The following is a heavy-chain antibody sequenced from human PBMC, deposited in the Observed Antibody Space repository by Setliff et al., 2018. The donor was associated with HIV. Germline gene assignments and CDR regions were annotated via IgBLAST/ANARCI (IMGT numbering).Heavy chain of an antibody. CDR2: INPGSGAT. CDR3: ARAPMIRYTSGGLDY. CDR1: GYTFSGDY. D-gene: IGHD1-20*01. J-gene: IGHJ4*02. Sequence: VKVSCKASGYTFSGDYMHWVRQAPGQGFEWMGWINPGSGATNYAQKFQGRVTTTSDTSFNTAYMELSRLRSDDTAVYYCARAPMIRYTSGGLDYWGQGTLVTVSS. V-gene: IGHV1-2*02.